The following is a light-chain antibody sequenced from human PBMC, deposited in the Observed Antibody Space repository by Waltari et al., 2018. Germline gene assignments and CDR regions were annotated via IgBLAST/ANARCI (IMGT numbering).Light chain of an antibody. V-gene: IGKV1-39*01. Sequence: DIQMTQSPSSLSASVGDRVTITCRASQSISSYLNWYQQKPGKAPKLLIYAASSLQSGVPSRFSGSGSGTDFTLTISSLQPEDFATYHCQQYSRSPWTFGQGTKVEI. CDR1: QSISSY. J-gene: IGKJ1*01. CDR3: QQYSRSPWT. CDR2: AAS.